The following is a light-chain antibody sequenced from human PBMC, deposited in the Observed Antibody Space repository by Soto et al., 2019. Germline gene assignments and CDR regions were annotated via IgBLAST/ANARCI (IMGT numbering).Light chain of an antibody. CDR2: DAY. Sequence: EVVLTQSPDTLSLSPGERATLSCRASQTFRGLLAWYQQKPGQAPRLLVYDAYNRAADIPPRFSGSGSGTDFTLTISRLEPEDSAVYYCLQRHMWPITFGQGTRLEIK. J-gene: IGKJ5*01. CDR3: LQRHMWPIT. CDR1: QTFRGL. V-gene: IGKV3-11*01.